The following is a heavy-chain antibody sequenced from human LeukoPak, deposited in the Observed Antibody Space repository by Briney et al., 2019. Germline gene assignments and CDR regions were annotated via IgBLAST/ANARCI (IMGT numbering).Heavy chain of an antibody. J-gene: IGHJ5*02. Sequence: ASVKVSCKASGYSFIRYHIHWVRQAPGQGLEWMGWMNPNSGNTGYAQKFQGRVTMTRNTSISTAYMELSSLRSEDTAVYYCARGLGSYTIYEAWGQGTLVTVSS. CDR2: MNPNSGNT. CDR3: ARGLGSYTIYEA. CDR1: GYSFIRYH. D-gene: IGHD1-26*01. V-gene: IGHV1-8*01.